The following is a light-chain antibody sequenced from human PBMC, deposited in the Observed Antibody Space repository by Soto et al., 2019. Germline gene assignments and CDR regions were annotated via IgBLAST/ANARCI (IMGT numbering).Light chain of an antibody. CDR2: AAS. CDR1: QDISNW. J-gene: IGKJ4*02. CDR3: PQANSFPLT. V-gene: IGKV1-12*01. Sequence: DIQMTQSPSSVSASVGDRVTITCRASQDISNWLAWYQQKPGKAPKLLIYAASSLQSGVPSRFSGRGSGTDFTRAISSLQPDDFATYYCPQANSFPLTFGGGTNVEIK.